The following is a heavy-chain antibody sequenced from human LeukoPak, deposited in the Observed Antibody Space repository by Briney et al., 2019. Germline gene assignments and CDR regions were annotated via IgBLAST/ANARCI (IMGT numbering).Heavy chain of an antibody. J-gene: IGHJ4*02. CDR2: IYHSGST. CDR1: GGSISSSNW. V-gene: IGHV4-4*02. CDR3: ARQRYCSGGSCYLFGY. D-gene: IGHD2-15*01. Sequence: SGTLSLTCAVSGGSISSSNWWSWVRQPPGKGLEWIGEIYHSGSTNYNSSLKSRVTISVDKSKNQFSLKLSSVTAADTAVYYCARQRYCSGGSCYLFGYWGQGTLVTVSS.